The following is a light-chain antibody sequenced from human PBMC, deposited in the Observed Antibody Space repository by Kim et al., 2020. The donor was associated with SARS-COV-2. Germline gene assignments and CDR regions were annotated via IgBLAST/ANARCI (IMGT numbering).Light chain of an antibody. J-gene: IGKJ1*01. CDR1: QSISSY. CDR2: AAS. CDR3: KQSYSTPRT. V-gene: IGKV1-39*01. Sequence: DIQMTQSPTSLSASVGDRVTITCRASQSISSYLNWYQQKPGKAPKLLIYAASSLQSGVPSRFSGSGSGTDFTLTISSLQPEDFATYYCKQSYSTPRTFGQGTKVYIK.